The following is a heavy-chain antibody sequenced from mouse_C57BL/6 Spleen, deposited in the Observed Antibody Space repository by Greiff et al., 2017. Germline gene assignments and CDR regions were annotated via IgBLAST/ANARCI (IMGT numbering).Heavy chain of an antibody. J-gene: IGHJ4*01. CDR2: IYPRSGNT. V-gene: IGHV1-81*01. D-gene: IGHD1-1*02. Sequence: QVQLQQSGAELARPGASVKLSCKASGYTFTSYGISWVKQRTGQGLEWIGEIYPRSGNTYYNEKFKGKATLTADKSSSTAYMELRSLTSEDSAVYFCARGGNPEAMDYWGQGTSGTVSS. CDR1: GYTFTSYG. CDR3: ARGGNPEAMDY.